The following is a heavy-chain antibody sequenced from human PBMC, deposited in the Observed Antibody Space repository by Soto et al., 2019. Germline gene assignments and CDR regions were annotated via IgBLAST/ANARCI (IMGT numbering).Heavy chain of an antibody. Sequence: QVQLVQSGAEVKKPGASVKVSCKASGYTFTSYAMHWVRQAPGQRLEWMGWINAGNGNTKYSQKFQGRVTITRDTSASTAYMELSSLRSEDTAVYYCARDGSGMLSVFDYWGQGTLVTVSS. CDR1: GYTFTSYA. CDR3: ARDGSGMLSVFDY. D-gene: IGHD3-10*01. V-gene: IGHV1-3*01. J-gene: IGHJ4*02. CDR2: INAGNGNT.